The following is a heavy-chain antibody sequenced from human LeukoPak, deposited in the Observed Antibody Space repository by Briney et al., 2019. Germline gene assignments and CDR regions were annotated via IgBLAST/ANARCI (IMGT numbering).Heavy chain of an antibody. D-gene: IGHD3-22*01. V-gene: IGHV3-11*04. CDR2: TSSSGSTI. CDR1: GFTFSDYY. Sequence: PGGSLRLSCAASGFTFSDYYMSWIRQAPGKGLEWVSYTSSSGSTIYYTDSVKGRFTISRDNAKNSLYLQMNSLRAEDTAVYYCASSYDSSGYYPYYYYYGMDVWGQGTTVTVSS. J-gene: IGHJ6*02. CDR3: ASSYDSSGYYPYYYYYGMDV.